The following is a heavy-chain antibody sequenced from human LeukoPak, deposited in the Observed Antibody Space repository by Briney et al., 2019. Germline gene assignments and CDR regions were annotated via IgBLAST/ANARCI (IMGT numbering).Heavy chain of an antibody. CDR2: ISSGGSTI. CDR3: ARERLYSSGWYAGFDP. Sequence: GGSLRLSCAASGFTFSSFEMKWVRQAPGKGLEWVSYISSGGSTIYYADSVKGRFTISRDNAKNSLYLQMNSLRAEDTAVYYCARERLYSSGWYAGFDPWGQGTLVTVSS. V-gene: IGHV3-48*03. CDR1: GFTFSSFE. D-gene: IGHD6-19*01. J-gene: IGHJ5*02.